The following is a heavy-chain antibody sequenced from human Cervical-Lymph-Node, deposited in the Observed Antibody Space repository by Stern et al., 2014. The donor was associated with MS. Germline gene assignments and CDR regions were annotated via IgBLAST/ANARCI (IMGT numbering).Heavy chain of an antibody. Sequence: VQLLESGGGVVQPGRSLRLSYAVSGVTFSSRTMHWVRQAPGQGLEWVAVISPDGSNEYYADSLKGRFAISRDNSQNTLFLQMTNLRPEDTAVYYCASNTYSYGYGVDDWGPGTLVTVSS. J-gene: IGHJ4*02. D-gene: IGHD5-18*01. CDR3: ASNTYSYGYGVDD. CDR1: GVTFSSRT. V-gene: IGHV3-30*09. CDR2: ISPDGSNE.